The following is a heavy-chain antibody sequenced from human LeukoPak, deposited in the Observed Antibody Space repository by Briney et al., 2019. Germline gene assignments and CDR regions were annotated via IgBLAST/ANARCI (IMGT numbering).Heavy chain of an antibody. CDR2: IRYDGSNK. J-gene: IGHJ6*03. Sequence: GGSLRLSCAASGFTFSSYGMHWVRQAPGKGLEWVAFIRYDGSNKYYADSVRGRFTISRDNSKNTLYLQMNSLRAEDTAVYYCTKELSKRKYYYMDVWGKGTTVTVSS. V-gene: IGHV3-30*02. D-gene: IGHD3-16*02. CDR3: TKELSKRKYYYMDV. CDR1: GFTFSSYG.